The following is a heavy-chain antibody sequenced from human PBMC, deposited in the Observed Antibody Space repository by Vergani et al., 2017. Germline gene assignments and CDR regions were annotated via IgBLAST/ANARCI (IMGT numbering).Heavy chain of an antibody. CDR3: AIDLRLLYNRFDP. J-gene: IGHJ5*02. V-gene: IGHV3-33*01. CDR1: GFTFSSDG. D-gene: IGHD1-14*01. CDR2: TWYDGNNK. Sequence: QVHLVESGGGVVQPGGSLRLSCAASGFTFSSDGMHWVRQAPGKGLEWVAVTWYDGNNKQYADSVKGRFTISRDNSKSTMYLQMNSLRDEDTGVYYCAIDLRLLYNRFDPWGQGTLVTVSS.